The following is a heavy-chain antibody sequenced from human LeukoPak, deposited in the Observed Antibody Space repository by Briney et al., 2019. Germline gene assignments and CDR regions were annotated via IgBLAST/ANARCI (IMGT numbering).Heavy chain of an antibody. CDR1: GGSISSYY. J-gene: IGHJ4*02. V-gene: IGHV4-59*01. D-gene: IGHD3-16*01. CDR3: ARGRGDYVWGSYKTYFDY. Sequence: SENLSLTCTVSGGSISSYYWSWIRQPPGKGLEWIGYIYYSGSTNYNPSLKSRVTISVDTSKNQFSLKLSSVTAADTAVYYCARGRGDYVWGSYKTYFDYWGQGTLVTVSS. CDR2: IYYSGST.